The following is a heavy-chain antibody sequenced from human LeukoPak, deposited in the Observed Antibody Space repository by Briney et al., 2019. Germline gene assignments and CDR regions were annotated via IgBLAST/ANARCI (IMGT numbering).Heavy chain of an antibody. J-gene: IGHJ4*02. CDR2: ISAYNGNT. CDR3: ARMMSIPVAGHRPLFDY. Sequence: ASVKVSCKASGYTFTSYSINWVRQAPGQGLEWMGWISAYNGNTNYAQKLQDRVTMTTDTSTSTAYMELRSLRSDDTAVYYCARMMSIPVAGHRPLFDYWGQGTLVTVSS. V-gene: IGHV1-18*01. CDR1: GYTFTSYS. D-gene: IGHD6-19*01.